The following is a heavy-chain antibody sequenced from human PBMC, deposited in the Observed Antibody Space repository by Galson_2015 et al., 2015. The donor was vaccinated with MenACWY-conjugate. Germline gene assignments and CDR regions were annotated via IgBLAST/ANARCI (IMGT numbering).Heavy chain of an antibody. Sequence: SVKASCKASGYTFTSYYMHWVRQAPGQGLEGMGIINPRVGRTSNEKKFQGRVTMTRDTSTSTVYMELSSLRSEDTAVYYVASCDSSGYYYGVCWFDPWGQGTLVTVSS. CDR3: ASCDSSGYYYGVCWFDP. CDR2: INPRVGRT. V-gene: IGHV1-46*01. D-gene: IGHD3-22*01. CDR1: GYTFTSYY. J-gene: IGHJ5*02.